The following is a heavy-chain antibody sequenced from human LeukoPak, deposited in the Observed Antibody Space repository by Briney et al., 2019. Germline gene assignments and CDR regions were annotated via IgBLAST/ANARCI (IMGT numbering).Heavy chain of an antibody. CDR1: GYTFTSYG. D-gene: IGHD3-22*01. CDR3: ARVGDSSGWDGFGWFDP. V-gene: IGHV1-18*01. Sequence: ASVKVSCKASGYTFTSYGISWVRQAPGQGLEWMGWISAYNGNTNYAQKLQGRVNMTTDTSTSTAYMELRSLRSDDTAVYYCARVGDSSGWDGFGWFDPWGQGTLVTVSS. J-gene: IGHJ5*02. CDR2: ISAYNGNT.